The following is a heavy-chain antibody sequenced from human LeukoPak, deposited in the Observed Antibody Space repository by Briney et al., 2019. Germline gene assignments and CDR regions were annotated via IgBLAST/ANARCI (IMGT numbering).Heavy chain of an antibody. V-gene: IGHV4-34*01. CDR3: RYYDFWSGYDR. J-gene: IGHJ4*02. D-gene: IGHD3-3*01. CDR2: INHSGST. Sequence: SETLSLTCAVYGGSFSGYYWSWIRQPPGKGLEWIGEINHSGSTNYNPSLKSRVTISVDTSKNQFSLKLSSVTAADTAVYYCRYYDFWSGYDRWGQGTLVTVSS. CDR1: GGSFSGYY.